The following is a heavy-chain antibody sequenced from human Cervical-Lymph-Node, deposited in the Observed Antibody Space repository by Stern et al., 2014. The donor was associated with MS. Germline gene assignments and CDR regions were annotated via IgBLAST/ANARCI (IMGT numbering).Heavy chain of an antibody. V-gene: IGHV4-59*02. Sequence: QVQLVESGPGLVKPSETLSLTCTVSGGSVYSYYWDWIRQPPGKGLAWLGNIYYTGTTNYNPSLQSRVTLSLDTSKNQLSLKLTSVTAADTAVYFCARQRYGGDPMFDLWGQGTPVTVSS. J-gene: IGHJ5*02. CDR1: GGSVYSYY. CDR2: IYYTGTT. CDR3: ARQRYGGDPMFDL. D-gene: IGHD4-23*01.